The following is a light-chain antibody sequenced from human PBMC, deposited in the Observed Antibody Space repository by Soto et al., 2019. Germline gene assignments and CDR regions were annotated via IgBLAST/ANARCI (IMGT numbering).Light chain of an antibody. CDR1: QSLVDSGGNTY. CDR2: QVS. Sequence: EVVMTQSPLSLPVTLGQPASISCRSSQSLVDSGGNTYFNWYHQRPGQSPRRLIYQVSNRDAGVPDRFSGSGSGTDFTLKISRVEAEDVGGYYCMQGKLWPWTFRQGSKVEIK. V-gene: IGKV2-30*01. CDR3: MQGKLWPWT. J-gene: IGKJ1*01.